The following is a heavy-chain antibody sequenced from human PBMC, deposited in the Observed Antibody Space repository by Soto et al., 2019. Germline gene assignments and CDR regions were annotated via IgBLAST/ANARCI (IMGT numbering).Heavy chain of an antibody. CDR2: INAGNGNT. D-gene: IGHD2-15*01. CDR1: GYTFTSYA. J-gene: IGHJ6*02. V-gene: IGHV1-3*01. CDR3: ARGYCSGGSCYRYYYYGMDV. Sequence: QVQLVQSGAEVKKPGASVKVSCKASGYTFTSYAMHWVRQAPGQRLEWMGWINAGNGNTKYSQKFQGRVTITRDTSASTDYMELSSLRSEDTAVYYCARGYCSGGSCYRYYYYGMDVWGQGTTVTVSS.